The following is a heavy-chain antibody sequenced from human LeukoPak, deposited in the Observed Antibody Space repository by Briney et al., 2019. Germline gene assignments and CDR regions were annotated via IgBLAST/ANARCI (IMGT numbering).Heavy chain of an antibody. J-gene: IGHJ6*02. Sequence: PGRSLRLSCAASGFTFSSYGMHWVRQAPGKGLEWVAVISYDGSNKYYADSVKGRFTISRDNSKNTLYLQMNSLRAEDTAVYYCARDYSGSYERRTQTYYYGMDVWGQGTTVTVSS. V-gene: IGHV3-30*19. CDR1: GFTFSSYG. CDR3: ARDYSGSYERRTQTYYYGMDV. D-gene: IGHD1-26*01. CDR2: ISYDGSNK.